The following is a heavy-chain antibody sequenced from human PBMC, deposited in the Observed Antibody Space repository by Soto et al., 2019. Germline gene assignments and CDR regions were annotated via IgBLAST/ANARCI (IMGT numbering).Heavy chain of an antibody. V-gene: IGHV1-18*01. J-gene: IGHJ4*02. CDR3: SRDLPPQNAVAILNSES. CDR2: ISAYNANT. Sequence: QVQLVQSGAEVRKLGASVKVSCKASGYSFTNYGFSWVRQAPGQGLVWSGWISAYNANTKFAQKVQGRVTMATDTSPTTAYMERRSLRSDDTAVDYCSRDLPPQNAVAILNSESWGQGTLVTGPS. CDR1: GYSFTNYG. D-gene: IGHD6-19*01.